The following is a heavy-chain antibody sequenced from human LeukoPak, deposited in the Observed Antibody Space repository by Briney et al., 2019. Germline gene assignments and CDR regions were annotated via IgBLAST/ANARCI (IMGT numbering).Heavy chain of an antibody. CDR2: IYSGGST. J-gene: IGHJ4*02. V-gene: IGHV3-53*01. D-gene: IGHD6-13*01. Sequence: GGSLRLSCAASGFTVSSNYMSWVRQAPGKGLEWVSVIYSGGSTYYADSVKGRFTISRDNSKNTLYLQMNSLRAEDTAVYYCASNSYSSSWYYWGQGTLVTVSS. CDR1: GFTVSSNY. CDR3: ASNSYSSSWYY.